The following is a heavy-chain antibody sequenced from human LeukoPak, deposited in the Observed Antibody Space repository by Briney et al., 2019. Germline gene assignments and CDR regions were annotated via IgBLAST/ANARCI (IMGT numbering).Heavy chain of an antibody. CDR2: ISGSGDST. D-gene: IGHD6-19*01. CDR3: AKGQELAVAGARDY. V-gene: IGHV3-23*01. Sequence: GGSLRLSCAASGFTLSSYAMSWVRQAPGKGLEWVSAISGSGDSTYYADSVKGRFTISRDTSKNTLYLQMNSLRAENTAVYYCAKGQELAVAGARDYWGQGTLVTVSS. J-gene: IGHJ4*02. CDR1: GFTLSSYA.